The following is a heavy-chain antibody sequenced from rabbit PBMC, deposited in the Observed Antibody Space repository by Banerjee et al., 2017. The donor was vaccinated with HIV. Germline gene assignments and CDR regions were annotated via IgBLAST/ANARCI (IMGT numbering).Heavy chain of an antibody. D-gene: IGHD8-1*01. CDR2: IDGGSSGST. CDR3: ARNYAGSGYANL. V-gene: IGHV1S45*01. Sequence: QEQLKESGGGLVQPGGSLKLSCKASGFVFSSYYMSWVRQAPGKGLEWIGCIDGGSSGSTYCASWAKGRFTISKTSSTTVTLQMTSLTAADTATYFCARNYAGSGYANLWGPGTLVTVS. J-gene: IGHJ4*01. CDR1: GFVFSSYYM.